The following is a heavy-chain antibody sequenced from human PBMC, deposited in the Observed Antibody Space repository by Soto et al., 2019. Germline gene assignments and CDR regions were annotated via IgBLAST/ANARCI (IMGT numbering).Heavy chain of an antibody. CDR1: GFDVSNTD. CDR3: AREAIIVIAAPEYYFDY. D-gene: IGHD3-22*01. CDR2: IYSGGYT. J-gene: IGHJ4*02. V-gene: IGHV3-66*01. Sequence: VQLVESGGDLVQRGGSLRLSCAASGFDVSNTDMSWVRQAPRKGLEWVSVIYSGGYTNYADSVKGRFIVSRDSPKNTLYLQMDSLRAEDTAVYYCAREAIIVIAAPEYYFDYWGQGTLVTVSS.